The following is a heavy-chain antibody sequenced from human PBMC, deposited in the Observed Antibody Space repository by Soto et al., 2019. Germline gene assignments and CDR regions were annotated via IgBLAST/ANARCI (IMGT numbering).Heavy chain of an antibody. CDR1: GGSISSSSYY. Sequence: SETLSLTCSVFGGSISSSSYYWGWIRQPPGKGLEWIGSIYYSGSTYYNPSLKSRVTIPVDTSKNQFSLKLSSVTAADTAVYYCASPKIACYNGFDPWGQGTLVTVSS. CDR3: ASPKIACYNGFDP. J-gene: IGHJ5*02. D-gene: IGHD3-3*02. CDR2: IYYSGST. V-gene: IGHV4-39*01.